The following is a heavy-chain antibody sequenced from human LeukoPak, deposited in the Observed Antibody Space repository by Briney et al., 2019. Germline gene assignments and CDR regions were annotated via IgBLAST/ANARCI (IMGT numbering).Heavy chain of an antibody. J-gene: IGHJ4*02. CDR3: ARAPYPRYSSSWFFDY. D-gene: IGHD6-13*01. V-gene: IGHV1-69*04. CDR2: IIPILGIA. Sequence: GSSVKVSCKASGGTFSSYAISWVRQAPGQGLEWMGRIIPILGIANYAQKFQGRVTVTRDTSTSTVYVELGSLTSEDTAVYYCARAPYPRYSSSWFFDYWGQGTLVTVSS. CDR1: GGTFSSYA.